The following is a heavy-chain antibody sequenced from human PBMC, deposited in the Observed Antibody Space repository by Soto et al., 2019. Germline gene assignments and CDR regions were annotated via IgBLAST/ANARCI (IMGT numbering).Heavy chain of an antibody. CDR2: ISSSSYI. V-gene: IGHV3-21*01. J-gene: IGHJ6*02. D-gene: IGHD6-13*01. CDR1: GFTFSSYS. CDR3: ARVSKRPGIAAAGTFTGPNYYYYGMDV. Sequence: GGSLRLSCAASGFTFSSYSMNWVRQAPGMGLEWVSSISSSSYIYYADSVKGRFTISRDNAKDSLYLQMNSLRAEDTAVYYCARVSKRPGIAAAGTFTGPNYYYYGMDVRGQGTTVTVSS.